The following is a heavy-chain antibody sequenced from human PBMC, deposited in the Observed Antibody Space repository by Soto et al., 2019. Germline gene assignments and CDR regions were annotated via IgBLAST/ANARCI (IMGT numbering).Heavy chain of an antibody. CDR1: GVTFSKFI. CDR2: IIPIFGTA. Sequence: QVQLEQSGGEVKKPGSSVKVSCKASGVTFSKFIMTWVRQAPGLGLEWVGGIIPIFGTANYAQKFQGRVTITADESTSLSYMEVNNLRSEDTAVYYCAKVRYSSPMGYYYGMDVWGQGTTVTVSS. J-gene: IGHJ6*02. V-gene: IGHV1-69*01. CDR3: AKVRYSSPMGYYYGMDV. D-gene: IGHD6-19*01.